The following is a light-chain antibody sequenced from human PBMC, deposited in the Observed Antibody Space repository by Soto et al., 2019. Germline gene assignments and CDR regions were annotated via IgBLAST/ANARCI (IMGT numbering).Light chain of an antibody. J-gene: IGKJ2*01. CDR2: DAS. CDR1: QSVSSH. Sequence: EIVLTQSPATLSLSPGERATLSCRASQSVSSHLAWYQQKPGQAPRLLIYDASTRATGIPARFSGTGSGTDFTLTISSLEPEDFAVYYCQQRSDSYTFGQGTKVDIK. V-gene: IGKV3-11*01. CDR3: QQRSDSYT.